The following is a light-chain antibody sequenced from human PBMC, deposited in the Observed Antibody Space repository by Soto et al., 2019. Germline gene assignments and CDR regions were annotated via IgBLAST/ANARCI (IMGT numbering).Light chain of an antibody. CDR2: GNS. Sequence: QAVVTQPPSVSGAPGQRVTISCTGSSSNIGAGYDVHWYQQLPGTAPKLLIYGNSNRPSGVPDRFSGSKSGTSASLAITGLQAEDEADYYCQSYDDSLSVVCGGGTQLTVL. J-gene: IGLJ2*01. CDR1: SSNIGAGYD. V-gene: IGLV1-40*01. CDR3: QSYDDSLSVV.